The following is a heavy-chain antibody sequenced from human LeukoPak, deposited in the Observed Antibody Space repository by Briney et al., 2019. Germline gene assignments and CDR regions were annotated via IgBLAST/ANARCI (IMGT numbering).Heavy chain of an antibody. Sequence: SETLSLTCAVYGGSFSGYYWSWIRQPPGKGLEWIGEINHSGSTNYNPSLKSRVTISVDTSKNQFSLKLSSVTAADTAVYYCARGERYSSSWGIDYWGQGTLVTVSS. CDR3: ARGERYSSSWGIDY. D-gene: IGHD6-13*01. V-gene: IGHV4-34*01. CDR2: INHSGST. J-gene: IGHJ4*02. CDR1: GGSFSGYY.